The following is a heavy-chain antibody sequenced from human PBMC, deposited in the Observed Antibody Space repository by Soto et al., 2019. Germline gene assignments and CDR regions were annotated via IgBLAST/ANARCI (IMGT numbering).Heavy chain of an antibody. J-gene: IGHJ5*02. D-gene: IGHD4-17*01. Sequence: PGGSLRLSCAASVFTFSSYSMNLVRQAPGKGLEWVSSISSSSSYIYYADSVKGRFTISRHNAKNSLYLQMNSLRAEDTAVYYCARDFFYGGKLTDNWFDTWGQGTLATVSS. CDR2: ISSSSSYI. CDR3: ARDFFYGGKLTDNWFDT. CDR1: VFTFSSYS. V-gene: IGHV3-21*01.